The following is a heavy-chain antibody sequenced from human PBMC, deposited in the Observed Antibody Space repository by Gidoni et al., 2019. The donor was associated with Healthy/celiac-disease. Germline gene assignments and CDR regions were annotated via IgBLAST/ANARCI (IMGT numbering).Heavy chain of an antibody. CDR1: GGTFSRYA. Sequence: QVQLVQSGAEVKKPGSSVKVSCKASGGTFSRYAISWVRQAPGQGLEWMGRIIPILGIANYAQKFQGRVTITADKSTSTAYMELSSLRSEDTAVYYCASGSFGGGYSGYDLAYWGQGTLVTVSS. CDR2: IIPILGIA. CDR3: ASGSFGGGYSGYDLAY. J-gene: IGHJ4*02. D-gene: IGHD5-12*01. V-gene: IGHV1-69*09.